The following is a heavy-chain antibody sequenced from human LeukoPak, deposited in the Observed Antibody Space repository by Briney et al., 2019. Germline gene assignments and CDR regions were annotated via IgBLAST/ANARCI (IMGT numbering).Heavy chain of an antibody. CDR3: VRDPEALDY. CDR2: TTGSGSPI. J-gene: IGHJ4*02. D-gene: IGHD6-6*01. V-gene: IGHV3-48*02. Sequence: PGGSLRLSCAASGFTFSTYSMNWVRQAPGKGLEWVSYTTGSGSPIYYADSVKGRFTISRDNAKNSLYLQMNSLRDEDTGVYYCVRDPEALDYWGQGTLVTVSS. CDR1: GFTFSTYS.